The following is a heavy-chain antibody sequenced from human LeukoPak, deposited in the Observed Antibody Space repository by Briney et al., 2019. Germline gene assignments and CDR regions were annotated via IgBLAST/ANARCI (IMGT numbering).Heavy chain of an antibody. V-gene: IGHV4-4*07. CDR2: IYNSGST. Sequence: SETLSLTCTVSGGSISSYYWSWIRQPAGKGLEWIGRIYNSGSTNYNPSLKSRVTMSVDTSKNQFSLKLSSVTAADTAVYYCAREPDIVVVVAATWGGNWFDPWGQGTLVTVSS. CDR1: GGSISSYY. J-gene: IGHJ5*02. D-gene: IGHD2-15*01. CDR3: AREPDIVVVVAATWGGNWFDP.